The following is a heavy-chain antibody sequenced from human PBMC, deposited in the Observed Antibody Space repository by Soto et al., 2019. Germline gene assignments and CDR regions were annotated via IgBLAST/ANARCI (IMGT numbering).Heavy chain of an antibody. CDR3: ASLDRPTRRGNWFVP. V-gene: IGHV1-69*13. J-gene: IGHJ5*02. Sequence: SVKVSCKASEGTFSSYAISWVRQAPGQGLEWMGRIIPIFGTANYAQKNQGRVTITADESKSTAYIELSILRSEDTAVFYCASLDRPTRRGNWFVPWVQGTLVTVSS. CDR2: IIPIFGTA. CDR1: EGTFSSYA.